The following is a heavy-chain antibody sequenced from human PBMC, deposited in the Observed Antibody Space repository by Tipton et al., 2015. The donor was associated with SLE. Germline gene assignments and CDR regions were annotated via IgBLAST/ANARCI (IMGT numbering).Heavy chain of an antibody. V-gene: IGHV4-39*07. J-gene: IGHJ6*03. CDR2: IYYSGST. CDR3: ARINVPTAMDFYYYYMDV. Sequence: LRLSCTVSGGSISSSSYYWGWIRQSPGKGLEWIGSIYYSGSTYYNPSLKSRVTVSADTSKNQFSLKLSSVTAADTAQYYCARINVPTAMDFYYYYMDVWGNGTTVTVSS. CDR1: GGSISSSSYY. D-gene: IGHD2-2*01.